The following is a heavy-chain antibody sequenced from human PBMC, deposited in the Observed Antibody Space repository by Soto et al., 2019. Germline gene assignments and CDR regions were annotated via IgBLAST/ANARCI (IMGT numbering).Heavy chain of an antibody. CDR2: FDPEDGET. CDR1: GYTLTELS. D-gene: IGHD3-10*01. CDR3: ATVGVHNKAEGNWFDP. V-gene: IGHV1-24*01. J-gene: IGHJ5*02. Sequence: SVKVSCKVSGYTLTELSMHWVRQAPGKGLEWMGGFDPEDGETIYAQKFQGRVTMTEDTSTDTAYMELSSLRSEHTAVYYCATVGVHNKAEGNWFDPWGQGTLVTGSS.